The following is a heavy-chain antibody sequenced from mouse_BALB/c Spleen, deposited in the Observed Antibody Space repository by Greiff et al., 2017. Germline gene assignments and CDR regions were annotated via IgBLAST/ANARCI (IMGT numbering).Heavy chain of an antibody. D-gene: IGHD4-1*01. J-gene: IGHJ1*01. CDR2: ISYSGST. V-gene: IGHV3-2*02. Sequence: EVQLQQSGPGLVKPSQSLSLTCTVTGYSITSDYAWNWIRQFPGNKLEWMGYISYSGSTSYNPSLKSRISITRDTSKNQFFLQLNSVTTEDTATYYCARELRLGYFDVWGAGTTVTVSS. CDR1: GYSITSDYA. CDR3: ARELRLGYFDV.